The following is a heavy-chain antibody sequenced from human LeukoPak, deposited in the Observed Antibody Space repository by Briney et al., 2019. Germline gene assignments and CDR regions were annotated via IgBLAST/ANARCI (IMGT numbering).Heavy chain of an antibody. V-gene: IGHV5-51*01. CDR1: GYNFIKSW. D-gene: IGHD3-10*01. Sequence: GESLKISCKCSGYNFIKSWIGWVRQKPGKGLELMGLIYPEGSATRYSPSFQGQVTISADKSIDTTYVHWSRLKASNTAMYYCARAYGSGSYISWFDPWGQGTLVAVSS. CDR3: ARAYGSGSYISWFDP. CDR2: IYPEGSAT. J-gene: IGHJ5*02.